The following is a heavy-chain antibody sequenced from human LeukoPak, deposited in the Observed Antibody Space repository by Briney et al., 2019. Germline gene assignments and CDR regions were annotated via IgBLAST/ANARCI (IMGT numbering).Heavy chain of an antibody. CDR3: ARVEYSGWNLEY. CDR1: GFTFRSYW. D-gene: IGHD5-12*01. CDR2: INQGGSVQ. Sequence: GGSLRLSCAASGFTFRSYWMCWFRQAPGKGLEWVANINQGGSVQYYMDSVKGRFTISRDDAKNSLYVQMNSLRDEDTAVYYCARVEYSGWNLEYWGQGALVTVSS. J-gene: IGHJ4*02. V-gene: IGHV3-7*01.